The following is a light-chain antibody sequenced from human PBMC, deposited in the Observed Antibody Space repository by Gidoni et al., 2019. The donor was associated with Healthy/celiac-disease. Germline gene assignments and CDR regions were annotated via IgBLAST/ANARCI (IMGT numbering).Light chain of an antibody. V-gene: IGLV7-46*01. CDR2: DTS. CDR1: TGAVTSGHY. Sequence: QSVVHQEPSLTVSTGGTVTLTCGSSTGAVTSGHYPYWFQQKPGQAPRTLIYDTSNKHSWTPARFSGSLLGGKAALTLSGAQPEDEAEYYCLLSYSGARGVFGTGTKVTVL. J-gene: IGLJ1*01. CDR3: LLSYSGARGV.